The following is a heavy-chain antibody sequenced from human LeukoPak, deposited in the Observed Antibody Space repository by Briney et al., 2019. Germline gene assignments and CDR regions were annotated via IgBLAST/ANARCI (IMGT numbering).Heavy chain of an antibody. CDR3: AGNYDILTGLVN. Sequence: PSETLSLTCTVSRGSIGSYYWSWIRQPPGKGLEWIGYIYSSGSTNYNPSLKSRVTISVDTSKNQFSLKLSSVTAADTAVYYCAGNYDILTGLVNWGQGTLVTVSS. J-gene: IGHJ4*02. CDR1: RGSIGSYY. CDR2: IYSSGST. V-gene: IGHV4-59*01. D-gene: IGHD3-9*01.